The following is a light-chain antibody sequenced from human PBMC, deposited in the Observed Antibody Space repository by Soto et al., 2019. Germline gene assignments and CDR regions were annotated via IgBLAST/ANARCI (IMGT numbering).Light chain of an antibody. CDR2: GAS. Sequence: DIVMTPCKETLSVSPGERATLSCRAGQNIHTNLAWYQQKPGQAPRLLFYGASTGATGLPARFSGSGSGTEFTLTINSLQAEDCTVYYCQLYSNWLRPFGQGTRLEI. V-gene: IGKV3-15*01. CDR3: QLYSNWLRP. CDR1: QNIHTN. J-gene: IGKJ5*01.